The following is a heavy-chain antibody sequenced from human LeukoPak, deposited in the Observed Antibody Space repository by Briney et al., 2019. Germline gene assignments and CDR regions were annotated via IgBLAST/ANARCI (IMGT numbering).Heavy chain of an antibody. CDR1: GFTFSTYG. CDR3: AKVPNSGGGFGPHYYGMDV. V-gene: IGHV3-30*18. CDR2: ISYDGSNK. Sequence: PGRSLRLSCTASGFTFSTYGMHWVRQAPGKGLEWVAVISYDGSNKYYGDSVKGRFTISRDNSKNTLYLQMNSLRAEDTAVYYCAKVPNSGGGFGPHYYGMDVWGQGTTVTVSS. D-gene: IGHD3-10*01. J-gene: IGHJ6*02.